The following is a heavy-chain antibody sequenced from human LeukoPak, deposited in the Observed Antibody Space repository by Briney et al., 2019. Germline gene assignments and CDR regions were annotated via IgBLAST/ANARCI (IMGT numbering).Heavy chain of an antibody. V-gene: IGHV4-34*01. Sequence: SETLSLTCAVYGGSFSGYYWSWVRQPPGKGLEWIGEINHSGSTNYNPSLKSRVTISVDTSKNQFSLKLSSVTAADTAVYYCARGLGDSSGYYFDYWGQGTLVTVSS. CDR1: GGSFSGYY. CDR2: INHSGST. D-gene: IGHD3-22*01. J-gene: IGHJ4*02. CDR3: ARGLGDSSGYYFDY.